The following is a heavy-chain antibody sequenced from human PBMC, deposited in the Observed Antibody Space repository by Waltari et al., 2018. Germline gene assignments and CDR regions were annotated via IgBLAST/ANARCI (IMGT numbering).Heavy chain of an antibody. Sequence: QVQLQQWGAGLLKPSETLSLTCAVYVGSFSGYYWSWIRQPPGKGLEWIGEINHSGSTNYNPSLKSRVTISVDTSKNQFSLKLSSVTAADTAVYYCARGRYSRRYFDYWGQGTLVTVSS. CDR2: INHSGST. CDR1: VGSFSGYY. J-gene: IGHJ4*02. D-gene: IGHD6-13*01. V-gene: IGHV4-34*01. CDR3: ARGRYSRRYFDY.